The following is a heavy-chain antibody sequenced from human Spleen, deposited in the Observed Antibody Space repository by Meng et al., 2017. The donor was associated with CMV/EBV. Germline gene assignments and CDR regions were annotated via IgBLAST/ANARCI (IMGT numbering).Heavy chain of an antibody. J-gene: IGHJ6*02. CDR1: GFTFSSYE. CDR2: ISSSSGSTI. CDR3: VKPYYYDRSAYFPERGLDV. V-gene: IGHV3-48*03. D-gene: IGHD3-22*01. Sequence: GGSLRLSCAASGFTFSSYEMNWVRQAPGKGLEWLSYISSSSGSTIYYADSVKGRFTISRDNAKNSLYLQINSLRAEDTAVYYCVKPYYYDRSAYFPERGLDVWGQGTAVTVSS.